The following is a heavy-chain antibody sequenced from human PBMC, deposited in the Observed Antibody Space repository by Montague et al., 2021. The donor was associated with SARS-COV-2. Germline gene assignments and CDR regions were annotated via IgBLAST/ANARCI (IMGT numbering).Heavy chain of an antibody. Sequence: SLRLSCAASGFKFDDSGMTWVRQAPVKGLEWVCDINWSADKTTYXDSVKGRFTISRDNAKNSLFLQMNSLRAEDTALYYCARYYGGSFYGLDVWGQGTTVIVSS. J-gene: IGHJ6*02. D-gene: IGHD3-3*01. CDR2: INWSADKT. CDR1: GFKFDDSG. V-gene: IGHV3-20*04. CDR3: ARYYGGSFYGLDV.